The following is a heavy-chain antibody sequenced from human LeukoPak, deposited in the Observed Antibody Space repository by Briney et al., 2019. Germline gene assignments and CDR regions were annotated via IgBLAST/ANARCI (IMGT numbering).Heavy chain of an antibody. CDR2: IYYRGNT. CDR3: AREQDILAVGNLDV. CDR1: GGSISGYY. J-gene: IGHJ3*01. Sequence: SETLSLTCSVSGGSISGYYWGWIRQPPGKGLEWIGYIYYRGNTKYNPSLKSRVTMSVDTSKNEFSLQLSSVTAADTARYYCAREQDILAVGNLDVWGRGKMVTVSS. D-gene: IGHD1-26*01. V-gene: IGHV4-59*01.